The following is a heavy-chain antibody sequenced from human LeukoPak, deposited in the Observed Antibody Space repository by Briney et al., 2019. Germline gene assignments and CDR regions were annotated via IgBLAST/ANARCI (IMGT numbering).Heavy chain of an antibody. Sequence: SETLSLTCTVSGVSISSYYWSWIRQPAGKGLEWIGRLHTSGSTNYNPSLKSRVTMSVDTSKNQFSLKLSSVTAADTAVYYCARDRYYYDSSDYYYYFDYWGQGTLVTVSS. CDR1: GVSISSYY. V-gene: IGHV4-4*07. CDR3: ARDRYYYDSSDYYYYFDY. D-gene: IGHD3-22*01. CDR2: LHTSGST. J-gene: IGHJ4*02.